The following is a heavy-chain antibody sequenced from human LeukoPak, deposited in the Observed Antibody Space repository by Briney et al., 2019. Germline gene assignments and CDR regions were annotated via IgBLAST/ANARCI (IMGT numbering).Heavy chain of an antibody. J-gene: IGHJ4*02. CDR3: ASLGGDSGYELDY. CDR2: IYPSGST. D-gene: IGHD5-12*01. V-gene: IGHV4-4*09. CDR1: GGSISSYY. Sequence: SETLSLTCTVSGGSISSYYWSGIRQPPGRGLEWIGYIYPSGSTNYNPSLKSRVTISVDTSKNQFSLKLSSVTAADTAVYYCASLGGDSGYELDYWGQGTLVTVSS.